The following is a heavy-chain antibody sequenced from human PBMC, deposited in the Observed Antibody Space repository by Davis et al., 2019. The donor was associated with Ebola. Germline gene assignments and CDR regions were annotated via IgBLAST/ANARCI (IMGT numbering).Heavy chain of an antibody. Sequence: GESLKISCPGSGYSFTSYWIGWVRQMPGKGLEWMGIIYPGDSDTRYSPSFQGQVTISADKSISTAYLQWSSLKAADTAMYYCARHVYCSGGSCLGNGMEVWGQGTTVTVSS. D-gene: IGHD2-15*01. CDR1: GYSFTSYW. V-gene: IGHV5-51*01. CDR2: IYPGDSDT. J-gene: IGHJ6*02. CDR3: ARHVYCSGGSCLGNGMEV.